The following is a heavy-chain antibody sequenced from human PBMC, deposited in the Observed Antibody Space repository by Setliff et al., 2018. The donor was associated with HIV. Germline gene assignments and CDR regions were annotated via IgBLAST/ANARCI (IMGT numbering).Heavy chain of an antibody. V-gene: IGHV4-38-2*02. Sequence: SETLSLTCAVSGYSISSGYFWGWIRQSPGKGLEWVGTIWHSGNTYYNPSLKSRVTISVDTSKNQFSLKLSSVTAADTAVYYCARESTDSSGYYRGYFDYWGQGTLVTVSS. CDR2: IWHSGNT. CDR3: ARESTDSSGYYRGYFDY. CDR1: GYSISSGYF. J-gene: IGHJ4*02. D-gene: IGHD6-19*01.